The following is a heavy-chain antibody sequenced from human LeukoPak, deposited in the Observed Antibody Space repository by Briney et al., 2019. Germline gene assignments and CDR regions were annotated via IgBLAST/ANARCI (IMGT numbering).Heavy chain of an antibody. D-gene: IGHD5-12*01. Sequence: QPGRSLRLSCAASGFTFSTYGMHWVRQAPGKGLEWVAFIRYDGSNEYYADSVKGRFTISRDNSKNTLYLQMNSLRAEDTAVYYCAREKISRPRWYVDIVATEWFDPWGQGTLVTVSS. CDR3: AREKISRPRWYVDIVATEWFDP. CDR1: GFTFSTYG. V-gene: IGHV3-33*08. J-gene: IGHJ5*02. CDR2: IRYDGSNE.